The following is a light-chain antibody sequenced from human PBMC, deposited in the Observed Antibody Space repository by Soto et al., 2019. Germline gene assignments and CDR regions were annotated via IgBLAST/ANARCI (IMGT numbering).Light chain of an antibody. V-gene: IGKV1-39*01. J-gene: IGKJ1*01. CDR3: QQSHRTPVT. CDR2: DTS. Sequence: DIQMTQSPSSLSASVGDRVTITCRASQSISTYLNWYQQKPGKAPKLLIYDTSSLQSGVPSRFSGSESGTDFILTISSLQPEDFATYYCQQSHRTPVTFGQGTKVEMK. CDR1: QSISTY.